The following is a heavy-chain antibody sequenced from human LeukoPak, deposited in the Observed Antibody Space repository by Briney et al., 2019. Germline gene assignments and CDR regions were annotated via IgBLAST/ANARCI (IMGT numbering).Heavy chain of an antibody. CDR3: ARSPNQEFRDFWSGYEYTTGDY. Sequence: SETLSLTCTVSGGSISNYYWSWIRQSPGKGLEWIGYIYYSANTNYNTNYNPSLISRVTISVDTSKNQFSLKLSSVTAADTAVYYCARSPNQEFRDFWSGYEYTTGDYWGQGTLVTVSS. D-gene: IGHD3-3*01. V-gene: IGHV4-59*01. CDR1: GGSISNYY. CDR2: IYYSANTNYNT. J-gene: IGHJ4*02.